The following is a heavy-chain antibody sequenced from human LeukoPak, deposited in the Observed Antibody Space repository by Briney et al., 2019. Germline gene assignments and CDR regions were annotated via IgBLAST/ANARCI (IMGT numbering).Heavy chain of an antibody. CDR2: IYYSGST. J-gene: IGHJ6*02. D-gene: IGHD1-26*01. Sequence: SETLSLTCTVSGGSISSSSYYWGWIRQPPGKGLEWIGSIYYSGSTYYNPSLKSRVTISVDTSKNQSSLKLSSVTAADTAVYYCARDRLSGSYPSYYYYGMDVWGQGTTVTVSS. CDR1: GGSISSSSYY. CDR3: ARDRLSGSYPSYYYYGMDV. V-gene: IGHV4-39*07.